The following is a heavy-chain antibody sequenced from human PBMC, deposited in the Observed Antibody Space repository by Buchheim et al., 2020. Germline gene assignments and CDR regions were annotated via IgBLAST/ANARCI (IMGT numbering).Heavy chain of an antibody. CDR3: VAATPSSDY. CDR2: VNSDGTST. D-gene: IGHD2-15*01. CDR1: GSTLSNYW. V-gene: IGHV3-74*01. Sequence: EVQLAESGGGLVQPGGSLRLSCEVSGSTLSNYWMHWVRQVPGKGLVWVSRVNSDGTSTTYADSVKGRFTISRDIAKNTLDLQMNSLRPEDTALYYCVAATPSSDYWGQGTL. J-gene: IGHJ4*02.